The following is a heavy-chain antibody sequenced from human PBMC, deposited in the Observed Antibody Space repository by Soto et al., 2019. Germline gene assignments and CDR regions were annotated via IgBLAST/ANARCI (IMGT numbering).Heavy chain of an antibody. CDR3: AKDRAARAYYSYGMDV. CDR2: ISWNSGSI. J-gene: IGHJ6*02. V-gene: IGHV3-9*01. CDR1: GFTFDDYA. Sequence: PGGSLRLSCAASGFTFDDYAMHWVRQAPGKGLEWVSGISWNSGSIGYADSVKGRFTISRDNAKNSLYLQMNSLRAEDTALYYCAKDRAARAYYSYGMDVWGQGTTVTVSS. D-gene: IGHD6-6*01.